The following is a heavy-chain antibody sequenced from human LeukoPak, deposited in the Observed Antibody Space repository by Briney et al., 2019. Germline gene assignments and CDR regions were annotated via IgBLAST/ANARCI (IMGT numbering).Heavy chain of an antibody. J-gene: IGHJ3*02. Sequence: PSETLSLTCTVSGGSISSYYWSWIRQPPGKGLEWIGYIYYSGSTNYNPSLKSRVTISVDTSKNQFSLKLSSVTAADTAVYYCARDGTFYDSSGYKGAFDIWGQGTMVTVSS. D-gene: IGHD3-22*01. CDR2: IYYSGST. CDR1: GGSISSYY. V-gene: IGHV4-59*01. CDR3: ARDGTFYDSSGYKGAFDI.